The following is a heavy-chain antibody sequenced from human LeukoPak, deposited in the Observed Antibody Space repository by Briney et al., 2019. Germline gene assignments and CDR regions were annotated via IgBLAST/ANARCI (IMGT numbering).Heavy chain of an antibody. CDR2: ISPDGNSA. D-gene: IGHD2-8*01. CDR1: GFTFSSYS. Sequence: PGGSLRLSCAASGFTFSSYSMNWVRQAPGKGLVWVSRISPDGNSATYADSVKGRFTISRDNAKNTLYLQMNSLRAEDSAVYYCVSLGGVYYYHMDVWGQGTTVIVSS. V-gene: IGHV3-74*03. CDR3: VSLGGVYYYHMDV. J-gene: IGHJ6*02.